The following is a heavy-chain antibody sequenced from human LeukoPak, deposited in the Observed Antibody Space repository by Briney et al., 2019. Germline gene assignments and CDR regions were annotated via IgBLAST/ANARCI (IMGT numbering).Heavy chain of an antibody. CDR2: INWNGGST. Sequence: GGSPRLSCAASGFTFDDYGMSWVRQAPGKGLEWVSGINWNGGSTGYADSVKGRFTISRDNAKNSLYLQMNSLRAEDTALYYCARDIAAAGYLPPPYYMDVWGKGTTVTVSS. CDR3: ARDIAAAGYLPPPYYMDV. CDR1: GFTFDDYG. J-gene: IGHJ6*03. V-gene: IGHV3-20*04. D-gene: IGHD6-13*01.